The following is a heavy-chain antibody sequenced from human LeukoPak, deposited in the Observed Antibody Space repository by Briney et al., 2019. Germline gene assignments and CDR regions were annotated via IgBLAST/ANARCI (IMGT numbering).Heavy chain of an antibody. CDR3: ARDGNGVMYY. CDR1: GDIFTNYG. V-gene: IGHV1-18*01. J-gene: IGHJ4*02. Sequence: ASVTVSCKASGDIFTNYGISWLRQAPGQGREWVGWISGYHDNAHYAQNLQGRVTMTRKTSTSTVYMELRSLRSDDTAIHYCARDGNGVMYYWGQGNLVTVSS. CDR2: ISGYHDNA. D-gene: IGHD3-16*01.